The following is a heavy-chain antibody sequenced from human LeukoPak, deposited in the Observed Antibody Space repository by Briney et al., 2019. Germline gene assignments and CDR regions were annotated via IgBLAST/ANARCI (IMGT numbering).Heavy chain of an antibody. V-gene: IGHV3-30-3*01. CDR1: GFTFSSYA. D-gene: IGHD3-22*01. J-gene: IGHJ4*02. Sequence: GRSLRLSCAASGFTFSSYAMHWVRQAPGKGLEWVAVISYDGSNKYYADSVKGRFTISRDNSKNTLYLQMNSLRAEDTAVYYCARPYYYDSTPVALDYWGQGTLVTVSS. CDR3: ARPYYYDSTPVALDY. CDR2: ISYDGSNK.